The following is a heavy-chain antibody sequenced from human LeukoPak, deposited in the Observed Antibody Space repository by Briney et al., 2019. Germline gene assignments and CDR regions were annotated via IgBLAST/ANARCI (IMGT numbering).Heavy chain of an antibody. J-gene: IGHJ4*02. V-gene: IGHV1-2*02. D-gene: IGHD6-19*01. Sequence: ASVKVSCKASGYTFTGYYLHWVRQAPGQGLEWMGCVNPNSGDTNYAQKFQGSVTMTRDMSTSAVYMELSSLRSEDTAVYYCARGGSPSSGWAYYDYWGQGTLVTVSS. CDR2: VNPNSGDT. CDR3: ARGGSPSSGWAYYDY. CDR1: GYTFTGYY.